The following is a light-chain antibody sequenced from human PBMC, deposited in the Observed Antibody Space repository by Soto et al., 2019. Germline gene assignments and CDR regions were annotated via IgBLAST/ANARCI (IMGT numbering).Light chain of an antibody. CDR3: SSYTSSSTLGV. Sequence: SALTQPASVSGSPGQSITISCTGTSSDVGGYNYVSWYQQHPGKAPKLMIYDVGNRPSGVSNRFSGSKSGNTASLTISGLQAEDEADYYCSSYTSSSTLGVFGTGTKVTVL. V-gene: IGLV2-14*01. CDR1: SSDVGGYNY. J-gene: IGLJ1*01. CDR2: DVG.